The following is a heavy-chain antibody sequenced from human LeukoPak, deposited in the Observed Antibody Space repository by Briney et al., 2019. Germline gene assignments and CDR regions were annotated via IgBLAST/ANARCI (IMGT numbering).Heavy chain of an antibody. CDR2: INTNTGNP. J-gene: IGHJ6*03. Sequence: GASVKVSCKASGYTFTSYGISWVRQAPGQGLEWMGWINTNTGNPTYAQGFTGRFVFSLDTSVSTAYLQISSLKAEDTAVYYCARAGFLEWLSPMAYYYYYMDVWGKGTTVTVSS. V-gene: IGHV7-4-1*02. CDR1: GYTFTSYG. CDR3: ARAGFLEWLSPMAYYYYYMDV. D-gene: IGHD3-3*01.